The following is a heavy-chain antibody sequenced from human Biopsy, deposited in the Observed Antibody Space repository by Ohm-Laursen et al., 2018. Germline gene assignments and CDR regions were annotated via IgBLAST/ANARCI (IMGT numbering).Heavy chain of an antibody. CDR2: ITPNSGVT. D-gene: IGHD4/OR15-4a*01. CDR3: ARDPRDGYGAYFDY. J-gene: IGHJ4*02. Sequence: ATVKISCKASGYTFTGYSMHWVRQAPGQGLEWMGWITPNSGVTNYAQRFQGRGAMTRDESISTAYMELSRLRSDDTAVYYCARDPRDGYGAYFDYWGQGTLVAVSS. V-gene: IGHV1-2*02. CDR1: GYTFTGYS.